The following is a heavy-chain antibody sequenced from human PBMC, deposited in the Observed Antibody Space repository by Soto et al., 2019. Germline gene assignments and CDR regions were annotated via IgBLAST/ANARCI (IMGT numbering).Heavy chain of an antibody. CDR3: TTKNLYSGYGLTYVRDYYYGMDV. D-gene: IGHD5-12*01. CDR2: IKSKTDGGTT. CDR1: GFTFSNAW. V-gene: IGHV3-15*07. Sequence: GGSLRLSCAASGFTFSNAWMNWVRQAPGKGLEWVGRIKSKTDGGTTDYAAPVKGRFTISRDDSKNTLYLQMNSLKTEDTAVYYCTTKNLYSGYGLTYVRDYYYGMDVWGQGTTVTVSS. J-gene: IGHJ6*02.